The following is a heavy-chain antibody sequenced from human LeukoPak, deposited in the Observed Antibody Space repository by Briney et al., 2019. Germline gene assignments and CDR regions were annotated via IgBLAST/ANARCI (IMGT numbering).Heavy chain of an antibody. D-gene: IGHD1-26*01. CDR2: IKEDGSKK. V-gene: IGHV3-7*01. J-gene: IGHJ4*02. CDR3: ARRGGQFDS. CDR1: GITFNNYW. Sequence: GGSLRLSCEASGITFNNYWMSWVRQAPGKGLEWVANIKEDGSKKNYVDSVEGRFTISRDNARNSLYLQMNSLRAEDAAVYYCARRGGQFDSWGQGTLVAVSS.